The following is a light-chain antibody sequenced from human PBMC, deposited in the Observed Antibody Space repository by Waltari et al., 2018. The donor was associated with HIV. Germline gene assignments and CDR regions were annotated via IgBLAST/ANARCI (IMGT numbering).Light chain of an antibody. V-gene: IGLV1-47*01. J-gene: IGLJ2*01. CDR1: SSHIGRTY. CDR2: RDT. Sequence: QSVLTQPPSASGTPGQRVTISCSGSSSHIGRTYVSWYQHLPGTTPKLLIYRDTQRPSSVPDRFSGSKSGTSASLAISGLRSEDEADYYCAAWDDSLSPHVVFGAGTKLTVL. CDR3: AAWDDSLSPHVV.